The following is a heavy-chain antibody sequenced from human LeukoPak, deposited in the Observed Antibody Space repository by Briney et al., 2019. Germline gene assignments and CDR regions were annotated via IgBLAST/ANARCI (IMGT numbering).Heavy chain of an antibody. CDR1: GYTFTSYF. J-gene: IGHJ3*02. CDR2: INPSGGST. Sequence: GASVKVSCKASGYTFTSYFIHWVRQAPGQGLEWMGIINPSGGSTSYAQKFQGRVTMIRDTSTSTLYMELSSLRSEDTAVYYCARALYGSGSRRAFDIWGQGTMVTVSS. V-gene: IGHV1-46*01. D-gene: IGHD3-10*01. CDR3: ARALYGSGSRRAFDI.